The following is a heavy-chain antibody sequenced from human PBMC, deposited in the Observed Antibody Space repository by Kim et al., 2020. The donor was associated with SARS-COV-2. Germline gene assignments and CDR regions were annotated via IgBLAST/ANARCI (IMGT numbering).Heavy chain of an antibody. CDR2: IYYSGST. D-gene: IGHD6-13*01. CDR3: ARAGYSSSWSNFDY. CDR1: GGSISSYY. V-gene: IGHV4-59*01. J-gene: IGHJ4*02. Sequence: SETLSLTCTVSGGSISSYYWSWIRQPPGKGLEWIGYIYYSGSTNYNPSLKSRVTISVDTSKNQFSLKLSSVTAADTAVYYCARAGYSSSWSNFDYWGQGTLVTVSS.